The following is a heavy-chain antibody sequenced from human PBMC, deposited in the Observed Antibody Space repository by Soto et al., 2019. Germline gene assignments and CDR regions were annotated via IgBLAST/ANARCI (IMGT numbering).Heavy chain of an antibody. CDR3: AREGIMVLGRYFDY. J-gene: IGHJ4*02. D-gene: IGHD3-10*01. Sequence: QVQLVQSGAEVKKPGASVKVSCKASGYTFSGYYIHWLRQAPGQGLEWMGYINPKSGDTKYAQKFQGWVTMTSDTSISTAYMELSSQRSDDTAAYYCAREGIMVLGRYFDYWGQGTLVIVSS. CDR2: INPKSGDT. V-gene: IGHV1-2*04. CDR1: GYTFSGYY.